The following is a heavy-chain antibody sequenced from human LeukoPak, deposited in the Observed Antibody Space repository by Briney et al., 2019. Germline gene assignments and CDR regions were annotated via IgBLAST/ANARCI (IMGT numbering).Heavy chain of an antibody. CDR3: ARDLSGLSAFEI. J-gene: IGHJ3*02. CDR1: GYTFTSYG. D-gene: IGHD5-12*01. CDR2: ISAYSGNT. Sequence: ASVKVSCKASGYTFTSYGISWMRQAPGQGLEWMGWISAYSGNTNYAQKLQGRVTMTTDTSTSTAYMELRSLRSDDTAVYYCARDLSGLSAFEIWGQGTMVTVSS. V-gene: IGHV1-18*01.